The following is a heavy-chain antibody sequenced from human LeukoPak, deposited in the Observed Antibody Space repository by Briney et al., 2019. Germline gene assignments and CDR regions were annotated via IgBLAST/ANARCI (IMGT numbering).Heavy chain of an antibody. J-gene: IGHJ4*02. Sequence: GGSLRLSCAASGFTFSSYWMSWVRQAPGKGLEWVANIKKDGSPNYYVDSVKGRFTISKDNAKNSLYLQMNSPRAEDTAVYYCATENYGSLAGWGQGTLVTVSS. V-gene: IGHV3-7*01. CDR1: GFTFSSYW. D-gene: IGHD2-15*01. CDR2: IKKDGSPN. CDR3: ATENYGSLAG.